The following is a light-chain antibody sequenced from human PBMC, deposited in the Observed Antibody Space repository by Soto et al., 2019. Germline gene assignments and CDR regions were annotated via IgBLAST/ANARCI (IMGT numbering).Light chain of an antibody. J-gene: IGKJ1*01. Sequence: TQMTQSPLSLSASVGEKIIITCRASRDVGSDVSWYQQKPGQAPKLVIYAASNLYTGVPSRFSGRRSGTEFTLTISSLQPEDYASYYCLQAYGDSWTFGQGTKVEIE. CDR2: AAS. V-gene: IGKV1-6*01. CDR1: RDVGSD. CDR3: LQAYGDSWT.